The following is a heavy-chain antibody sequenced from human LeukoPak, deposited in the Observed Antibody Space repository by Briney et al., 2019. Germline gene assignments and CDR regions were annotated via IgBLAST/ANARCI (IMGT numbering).Heavy chain of an antibody. J-gene: IGHJ4*02. CDR1: GGSVSSYY. CDR2: IHNSGRT. Sequence: SETLSLTCSVSGGSVSSYYWSWIRQSPGKGLEWIGYIHNSGRTNYNPSLKSRVTGFVDTSKNQVFLRLSSVTAADTAVYYCARHGTISSESYFDYWGQGALVTVSS. D-gene: IGHD1-14*01. CDR3: ARHGTISSESYFDY. V-gene: IGHV4-59*08.